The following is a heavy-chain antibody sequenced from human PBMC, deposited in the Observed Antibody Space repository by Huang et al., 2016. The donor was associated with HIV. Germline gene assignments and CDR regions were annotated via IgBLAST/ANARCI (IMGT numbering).Heavy chain of an antibody. J-gene: IGHJ3*02. V-gene: IGHV1-24*01. CDR2: FNPEEGET. Sequence: QVQLVESGAELKKPGASVRVSCKVSGYTVSELSLHGVRQAPEKGREWVGVFNPEEGETTYAQRLQGRVTMTEDTSTDTAYMELSRLRPEDTAVYYCATSTPDVGAGVLRSAFDIWGQGTMVTVSS. CDR3: ATSTPDVGAGVLRSAFDI. CDR1: GYTVSELS. D-gene: IGHD2-15*01.